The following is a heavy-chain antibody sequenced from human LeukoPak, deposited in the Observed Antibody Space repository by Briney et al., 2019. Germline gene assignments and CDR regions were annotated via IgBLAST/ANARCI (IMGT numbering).Heavy chain of an antibody. D-gene: IGHD3-10*01. J-gene: IGHJ6*02. CDR3: AKGGGYYGSGSYYRDYYYGMDV. Sequence: PSETLSLTCTVSGGSISSYYWSWIRQPPGKGLEWIGYIYYSGSTNYNPSLKSRVTISVDTSKNQSSLKLSSVTAADTAVYYCAKGGGYYGSGSYYRDYYYGMDVWGQGTTVTVSS. CDR2: IYYSGST. V-gene: IGHV4-59*01. CDR1: GGSISSYY.